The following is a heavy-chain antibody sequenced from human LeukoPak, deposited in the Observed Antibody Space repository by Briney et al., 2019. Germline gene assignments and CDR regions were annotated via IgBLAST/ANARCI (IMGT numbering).Heavy chain of an antibody. CDR3: ARHETYYYGSGSYYNFFDY. J-gene: IGHJ4*02. CDR1: GYSFTSYW. CDR2: IYPGDSDT. D-gene: IGHD3-10*01. Sequence: GESLKISCKGSGYSFTSYWIGWVRQMPGKGLEWMGIIYPGDSDTRYSPSFQGQVTISADKSISTAYLQWSSLKASDTAMYYCARHETYYYGSGSYYNFFDYWGQGTLVTVSS. V-gene: IGHV5-51*01.